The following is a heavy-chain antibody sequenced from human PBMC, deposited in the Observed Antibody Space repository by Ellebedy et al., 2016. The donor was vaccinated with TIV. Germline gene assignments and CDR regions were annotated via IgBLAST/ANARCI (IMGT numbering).Heavy chain of an antibody. V-gene: IGHV3-66*01. J-gene: IGHJ5*02. CDR2: LYPDAKT. Sequence: GESLKISCEASGIIVSDFFMNWVRQAPGKGLEWVSVLYPDAKTNYTDSVNGRFIVSRDSSKNTLYLQMNSLTAEDTAVYYCAKDPGGGGDFGYNWFDPWGQGTLVNVSS. CDR3: AKDPGGGGDFGYNWFDP. CDR1: GIIVSDFF. D-gene: IGHD2-21*01.